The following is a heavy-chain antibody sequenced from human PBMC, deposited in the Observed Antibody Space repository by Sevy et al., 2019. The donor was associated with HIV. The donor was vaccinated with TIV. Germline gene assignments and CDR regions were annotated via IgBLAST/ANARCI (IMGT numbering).Heavy chain of an antibody. Sequence: GGSLRLSCAASGFTFSSYGMHWVRQAPGKGLEWVAVISYDGSNKYYADSEKGRFTISRDNSKNTLYLQMNSLRAEDTAVYYCAKTVEMATISLFDYWGQGTLVTISS. CDR2: ISYDGSNK. V-gene: IGHV3-30*18. CDR1: GFTFSSYG. J-gene: IGHJ4*02. D-gene: IGHD5-12*01. CDR3: AKTVEMATISLFDY.